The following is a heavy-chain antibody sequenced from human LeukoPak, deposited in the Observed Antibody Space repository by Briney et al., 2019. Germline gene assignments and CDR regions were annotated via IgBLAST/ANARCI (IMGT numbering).Heavy chain of an antibody. Sequence: ASVKVSCTASGYTFTGYYMHWVRQAPGQGLEWMGWINPNSGGTNYAQKFQGRVTMTRDTSISTAYMELSRLRSDDTAVYYCASSITIFGVVNYGMDVWGQGTTVTVSS. V-gene: IGHV1-2*02. CDR1: GYTFTGYY. CDR2: INPNSGGT. J-gene: IGHJ6*02. D-gene: IGHD3-3*01. CDR3: ASSITIFGVVNYGMDV.